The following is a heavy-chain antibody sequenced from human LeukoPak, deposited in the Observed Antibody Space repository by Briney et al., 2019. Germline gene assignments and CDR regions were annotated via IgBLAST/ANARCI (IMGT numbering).Heavy chain of an antibody. V-gene: IGHV1-69*04. CDR1: GGTFSSYA. CDR3: ARDYYDSSGYYWIYY. Sequence: SVKVSCKASGGTFSSYAISWVRQAPGQGLEWMGRIIPIFGIANYAQKFQGRVTITADKSTSTAYMELSSLRSEDTAVYYCARDYYDSSGYYWIYYWGQGTLVTVSS. D-gene: IGHD3-22*01. CDR2: IIPIFGIA. J-gene: IGHJ4*02.